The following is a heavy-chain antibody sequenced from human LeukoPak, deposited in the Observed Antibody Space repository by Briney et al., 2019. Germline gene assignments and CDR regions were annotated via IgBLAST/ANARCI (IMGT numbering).Heavy chain of an antibody. CDR1: GGSISSYF. CDR2: IYYSGST. D-gene: IGHD6-13*01. V-gene: IGHV4-59*01. J-gene: IGHJ4*02. CDR3: ARAGQQLVSDY. Sequence: SETLSLTCTVSGGSISSYFWSWIRKPPGKGLEWIGYIYYSGSTNYNPSLKSRVTISVDTSKNQFSLKLSSVTAADTAVYYCARAGQQLVSDYWGQGTLVTVSS.